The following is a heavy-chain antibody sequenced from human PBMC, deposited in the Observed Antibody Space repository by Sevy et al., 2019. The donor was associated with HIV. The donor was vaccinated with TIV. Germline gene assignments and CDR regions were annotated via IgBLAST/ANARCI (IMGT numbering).Heavy chain of an antibody. V-gene: IGHV3-30*02. CDR3: ANQGNSVYSSSFGFFWFDP. CDR2: IRYDGSNK. D-gene: IGHD6-6*01. CDR1: GFTFSSYG. Sequence: GGSLRLSCAASGFTFSSYGMHWVRQAPGKGLEWVAFIRYDGSNKYYADSVKGRFTISRDNSKNTLYLQMNSLRAEDTAGYYCANQGNSVYSSSFGFFWFDPWGQGTLVTVSS. J-gene: IGHJ5*02.